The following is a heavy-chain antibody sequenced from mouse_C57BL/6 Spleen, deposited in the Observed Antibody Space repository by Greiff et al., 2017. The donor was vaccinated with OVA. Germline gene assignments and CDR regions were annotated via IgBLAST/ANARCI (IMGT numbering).Heavy chain of an antibody. J-gene: IGHJ4*01. CDR1: GYTFTSYW. CDR2: IYPGSGST. D-gene: IGHD1-1*01. V-gene: IGHV1-55*01. CDR3: ASYYGSSLDYAMDY. Sequence: QVQLQQSGAELVKPGASVKLSCKASGYTFTSYWITWVKQRPGQGLEWIGDIYPGSGSTNYNEKFKSKATLTVDTSSSTAYMQLSSLTSEDSAVYYCASYYGSSLDYAMDYWGQGTSVTVSS.